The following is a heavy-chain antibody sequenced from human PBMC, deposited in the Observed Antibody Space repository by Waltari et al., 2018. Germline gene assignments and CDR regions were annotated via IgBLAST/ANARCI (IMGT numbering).Heavy chain of an antibody. V-gene: IGHV3-30*03. CDR3: AGGNIYGYGDH. J-gene: IGHJ4*02. D-gene: IGHD5-18*01. Sequence: QVQLVESGGGVVQPGKSLRLSCAASGFTFSDFGLHWVRQAPGKGLEGGAVEAERGNKSYYEDSVNGRFTTSRDNSKSTLYPQMDSLTGAETAVYFWAGGNIYGYGDHWGQGTLVTVSS. CDR1: GFTFSDFG. CDR2: EAERGNKS.